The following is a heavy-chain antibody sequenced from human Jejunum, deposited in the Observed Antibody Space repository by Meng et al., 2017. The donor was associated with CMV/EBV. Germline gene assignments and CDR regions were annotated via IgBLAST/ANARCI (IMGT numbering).Heavy chain of an antibody. CDR1: SFSDYF. J-gene: IGHJ5*02. Sequence: SFSDYFWTWIRQSHGKGLQWIGEINHSGRTNYNPSLKSRVIMSVDTSKNQFSLKMTSMTAADTGMYFCARVRSPTVVVLFAEDRWFDTWGQGTLVTVSS. V-gene: IGHV4-34*10. D-gene: IGHD2-21*01. CDR2: INHSGRT. CDR3: ARVRSPTVVVLFAEDRWFDT.